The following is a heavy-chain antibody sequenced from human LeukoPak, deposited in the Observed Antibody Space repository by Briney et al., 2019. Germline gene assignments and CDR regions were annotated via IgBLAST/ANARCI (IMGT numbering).Heavy chain of an antibody. CDR1: GGSISSGSYY. D-gene: IGHD6-19*01. V-gene: IGHV4-61*02. Sequence: SETLSLTCTVSGGSISSGSYYWSWIRQPAGKGLEWIGRIYTSGSTNYNPSLKSRVTISVDTSKNQFSLKLSSVTAADTAVYYCARDTTGWYSSYYYYYMDVWGKGTTVTISS. J-gene: IGHJ6*03. CDR3: ARDTTGWYSSYYYYYMDV. CDR2: IYTSGST.